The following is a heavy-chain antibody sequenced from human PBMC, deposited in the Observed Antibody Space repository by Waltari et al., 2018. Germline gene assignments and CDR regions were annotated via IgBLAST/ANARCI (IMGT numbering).Heavy chain of an antibody. Sequence: EVQLVESGGDLVQPGGSLRLSCAASGFIFSNYWMSWVRQAPGKGLEWVANIKEDGSEKHYVDSVKGRFTISRDNAKNSLYLQMNSLRAEDTAVYYCARGAGSKDYWGHGTLVTVSS. CDR1: GFIFSNYW. CDR3: ARGAGSKDY. D-gene: IGHD2-2*01. V-gene: IGHV3-7*04. J-gene: IGHJ4*01. CDR2: IKEDGSEK.